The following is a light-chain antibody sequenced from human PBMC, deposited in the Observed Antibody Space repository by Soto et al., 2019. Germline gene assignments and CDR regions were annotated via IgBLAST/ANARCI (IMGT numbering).Light chain of an antibody. J-gene: IGKJ1*01. CDR3: QHCDYYWS. CDR2: DAS. V-gene: IGKV1-5*01. Sequence: DIQMTQSPSTLSASLGDRVTITCRASRNIERWLAWYQQKPGKAPRLLIYDASTLVTGVPSRFSGGGSGSDVTLTISSLQPDDNAPYYYQHCDYYWSFGQGTKVEVE. CDR1: RNIERW.